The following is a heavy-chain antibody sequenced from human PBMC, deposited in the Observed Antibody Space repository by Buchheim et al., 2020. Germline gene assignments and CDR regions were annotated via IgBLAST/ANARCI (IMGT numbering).Heavy chain of an antibody. CDR3: ARNAYIYGYPFDY. J-gene: IGHJ4*02. CDR1: GFTFNNYA. Sequence: QVQLVESGGSVVQPGRSLRLSCAASGFTFNNYAMYWVRQPPGKGLEWVAGISNDGSIASYVDSVEGRFTISRDHSKNTVFLQMNSLRAEDTALYYCARNAYIYGYPFDYWGQGTL. D-gene: IGHD5-18*01. CDR2: ISNDGSIA. V-gene: IGHV3-30*03.